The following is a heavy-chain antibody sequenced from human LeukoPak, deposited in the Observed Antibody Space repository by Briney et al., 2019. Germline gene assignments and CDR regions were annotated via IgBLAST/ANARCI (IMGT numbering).Heavy chain of an antibody. CDR2: IRYDGSNK. Sequence: GGSLRLSCAASGFTFSSYWMHWVRQAPGKGLEWVAFIRYDGSNKYYADSVKGRFTISRDNAKNSLYLQMNSLRAEDTAVYFCARATWDPNYYYYMDVWGKGTTVTISS. CDR1: GFTFSSYW. J-gene: IGHJ6*03. V-gene: IGHV3-30*02. CDR3: ARATWDPNYYYYMDV. D-gene: IGHD2/OR15-2a*01.